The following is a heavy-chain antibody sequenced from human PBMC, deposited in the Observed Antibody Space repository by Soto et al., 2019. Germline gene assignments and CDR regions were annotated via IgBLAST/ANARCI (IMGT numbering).Heavy chain of an antibody. D-gene: IGHD3-16*01. CDR3: ARDKGDTDDPLDS. V-gene: IGHV1-18*01. CDR1: DYTFTTYG. J-gene: IGHJ4*02. CDR2: INPDTGNT. Sequence: QVLLVQSGAEVKKPGASVQVSCEAPDYTFTTYGISWVRQAPGQGLEWMGWINPDTGNTRYAQKFQGRVTMIRDTFTNTASIELRSLRSDDTAVYYCARDKGDTDDPLDSWGQGTLVTVSS.